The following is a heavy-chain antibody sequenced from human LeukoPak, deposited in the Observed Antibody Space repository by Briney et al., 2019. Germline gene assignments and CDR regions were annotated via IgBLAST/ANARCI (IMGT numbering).Heavy chain of an antibody. D-gene: IGHD6-19*01. J-gene: IGHJ4*02. CDR3: AKDRTYSSGWYAHFDY. Sequence: GGSLRLSCEASGFTFSSYAMNWVRQAPGKGLEWVAVISYDGSNKYYADSVKGRFTISRDNSKNTLYLQMNSLRAEDTAVYYCAKDRTYSSGWYAHFDYWGQGTLVTVSS. CDR1: GFTFSSYA. V-gene: IGHV3-30*18. CDR2: ISYDGSNK.